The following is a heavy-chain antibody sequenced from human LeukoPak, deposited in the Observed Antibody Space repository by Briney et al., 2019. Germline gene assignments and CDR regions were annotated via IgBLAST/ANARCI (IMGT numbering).Heavy chain of an antibody. CDR3: ARGFCSSGSCYPGGY. CDR2: VSADNGNT. J-gene: IGHJ4*02. V-gene: IGHV1-18*04. CDR1: GYRFTGCY. Sequence: ASVKVSCKASGYRFTGCYMHWVRQAPGQGLEWMGWVSADNGNTNYAQKLQGRVTMTTDTSTRTAYLELRSLRSDDTAVYYCARGFCSSGSCYPGGYWGQGTLVTVSS. D-gene: IGHD2-15*01.